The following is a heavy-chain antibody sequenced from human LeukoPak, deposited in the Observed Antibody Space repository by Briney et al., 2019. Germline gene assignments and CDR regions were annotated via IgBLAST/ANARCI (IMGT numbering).Heavy chain of an antibody. CDR2: ITANGDTT. V-gene: IGHV3-23*01. Sequence: GSLRLSCVGSGFIFRSYAVTWVRQAPGKGLDWVSSITANGDTTYYADSVKGRFTISRDNSKNTLYLQMSSLRVEDTAVYYCATFGVIVRNNYLDYWGQGALVAVSS. CDR3: ATFGVIVRNNYLDY. J-gene: IGHJ4*02. D-gene: IGHD3-3*01. CDR1: GFIFRSYA.